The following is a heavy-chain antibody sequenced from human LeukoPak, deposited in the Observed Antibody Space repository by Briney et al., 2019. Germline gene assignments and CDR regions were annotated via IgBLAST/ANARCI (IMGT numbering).Heavy chain of an antibody. V-gene: IGHV3-53*01. J-gene: IGHJ4*02. CDR1: GFIVSTNY. CDR3: ARDHPPGDY. CDR2: IYSGGRT. Sequence: GGSLRLSCAASGFIVSTNYMSWVRQAPGKGLEWVSVIYSGGRTYYADSVKSRFTISRDNSKSTLYLQMNSLRAEDTAVYYSARDHPPGDYWGQGTLVTVSS.